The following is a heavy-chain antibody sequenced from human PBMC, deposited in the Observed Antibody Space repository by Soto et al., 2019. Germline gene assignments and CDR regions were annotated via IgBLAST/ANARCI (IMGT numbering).Heavy chain of an antibody. V-gene: IGHV3-33*01. CDR3: ARDPGQDEAMDY. Sequence: QVPVVESGGGVVQPGRSLRLSCEASGFTFRKFGMHWVRQAPGKGLEWVAVIWHDGKNKYYAESAKGRFTISRDNSKNTLYLQMDSLRAEDTAVYYCARDPGQDEAMDYWGQGTLVTVSS. CDR1: GFTFRKFG. CDR2: IWHDGKNK. J-gene: IGHJ4*02.